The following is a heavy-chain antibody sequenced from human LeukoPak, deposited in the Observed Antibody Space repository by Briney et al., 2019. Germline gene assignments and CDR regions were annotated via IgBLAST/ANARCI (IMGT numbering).Heavy chain of an antibody. CDR2: IWYDGSNK. Sequence: PGGSLRLSCAASGFTFSSYGMHWVRQAPGKWLEWVAVIWYDGSNKYYADSVKGRFTISRDNSKNTLYLQMNSLRAEDTAVYYCRSVVVTPEWYFDLWGRGTLVTVSS. CDR1: GFTFSSYG. D-gene: IGHD2-15*01. V-gene: IGHV3-33*01. J-gene: IGHJ2*01. CDR3: RSVVVTPEWYFDL.